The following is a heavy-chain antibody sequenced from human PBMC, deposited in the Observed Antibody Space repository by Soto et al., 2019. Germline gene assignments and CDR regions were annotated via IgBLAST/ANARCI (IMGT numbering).Heavy chain of an antibody. D-gene: IGHD6-19*01. V-gene: IGHV3-23*01. CDR1: GVTFSTYA. J-gene: IGHJ4*02. Sequence: EVQLLESGGGLVQPGGSLRLSCAASGVTFSTYAMSWVRQAPGKGLEWVSAISRSGGSTYYADSVKGRFTVSRDNPENMLYLQMNSLRAEDTAVYCCAKGSASTYYFDSGGQGTLVTVSS. CDR2: ISRSGGST. CDR3: AKGSASTYYFDS.